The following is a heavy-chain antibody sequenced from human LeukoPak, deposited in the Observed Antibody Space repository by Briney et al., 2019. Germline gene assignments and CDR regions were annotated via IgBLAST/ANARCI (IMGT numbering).Heavy chain of an antibody. Sequence: SETLSLTCTVSGGSISSYYWSWIRQPAGKGLEWIGRIYTSGSTNYNPSLKSRVTMSVDTSKNQFSLKLSSVTAADTAVYYCARESVYSSGWYDLYNWFDPWGQGTLVTVSS. J-gene: IGHJ5*02. CDR1: GGSISSYY. V-gene: IGHV4-4*07. CDR2: IYTSGST. D-gene: IGHD6-19*01. CDR3: ARESVYSSGWYDLYNWFDP.